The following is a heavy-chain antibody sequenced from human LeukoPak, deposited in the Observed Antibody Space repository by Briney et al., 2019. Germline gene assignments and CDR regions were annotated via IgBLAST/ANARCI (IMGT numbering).Heavy chain of an antibody. Sequence: PGGSLRLSCAASGFSFPAYWMHWVRQAPGKGLEWVSAISGSGDNTYYADSVKGRFTVSRDNSKNTLYVQMKSLRAEDTAVYYCAKDFVVVPGNVNYFDYWGQGTLVTVSS. CDR1: GFSFPAYW. CDR3: AKDFVVVPGNVNYFDY. D-gene: IGHD2-21*02. CDR2: ISGSGDNT. J-gene: IGHJ4*02. V-gene: IGHV3-23*01.